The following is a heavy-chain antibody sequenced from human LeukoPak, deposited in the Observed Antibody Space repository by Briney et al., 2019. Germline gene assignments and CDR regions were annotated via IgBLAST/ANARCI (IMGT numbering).Heavy chain of an antibody. Sequence: GASVKVSCKASGYTFTGYYMHWVRQAPGQGLEWMGRINPNGGGTNYAQKFQGRVTMTRDTSISTAYMELSRLRSDDTAVYYCARMYGSGSYLALDYWGQGTLVTVSS. CDR1: GYTFTGYY. J-gene: IGHJ4*02. V-gene: IGHV1-2*06. D-gene: IGHD3-10*01. CDR3: ARMYGSGSYLALDY. CDR2: INPNGGGT.